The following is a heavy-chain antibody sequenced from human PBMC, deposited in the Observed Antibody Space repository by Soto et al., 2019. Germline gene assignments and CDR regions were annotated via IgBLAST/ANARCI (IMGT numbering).Heavy chain of an antibody. D-gene: IGHD2-21*01. Sequence: QVQLQESGPGLVRPSGTLSLTCAVSGGSISDNNWWSWVRQPPGKGLEWIGEIYRSGTANYNPSLNSRVTISMDKSKNQISLPLYSVTAADSAVYYCARHIGVPGTSGFDYWGQGTLVTVSS. CDR1: GGSISDNNW. V-gene: IGHV4-4*02. CDR2: IYRSGTA. J-gene: IGHJ4*02. CDR3: ARHIGVPGTSGFDY.